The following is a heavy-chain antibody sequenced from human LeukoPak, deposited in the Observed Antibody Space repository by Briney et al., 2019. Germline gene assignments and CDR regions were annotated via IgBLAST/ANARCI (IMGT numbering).Heavy chain of an antibody. Sequence: GGSLRLSCTVSGFSLSSYALSWVRGAPGKGLEWVSATSSSDAGKYYADSVRGRFTISRDNSRNTMYLQMNSLRVEDAAVYYCAKAPMTSCRGAFCYPFDSWGQGTLVTVSS. CDR3: AKAPMTSCRGAFCYPFDS. D-gene: IGHD2-15*01. CDR2: TSSSDAGK. CDR1: GFSLSSYA. V-gene: IGHV3-23*01. J-gene: IGHJ4*02.